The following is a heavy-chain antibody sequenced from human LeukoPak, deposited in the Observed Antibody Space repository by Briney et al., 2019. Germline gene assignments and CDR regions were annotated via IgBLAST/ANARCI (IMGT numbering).Heavy chain of an antibody. V-gene: IGHV1-18*04. CDR1: GYTFTSYG. D-gene: IGHD6-13*01. J-gene: IGHJ4*02. CDR3: ARTGAAAGMWASDY. CDR2: ISAYNGNT. Sequence: ASLKVSCKASGYTFTSYGISWVRQAPGQGLEWMGWISAYNGNTNYAQKLQGRVTMTTDTSTSTAYMELRSLRSDDTAVYYCARTGAAAGMWASDYWGQGTLVTVSS.